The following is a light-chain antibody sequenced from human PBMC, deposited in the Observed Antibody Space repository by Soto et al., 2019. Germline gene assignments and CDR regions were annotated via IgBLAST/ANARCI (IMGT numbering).Light chain of an antibody. Sequence: QLVLTQSPSASASLGASVKLTCTLSSGHSSYAITWLQQQPEKGPRYLMKVNMDGSHSKGDGIPDRFSGSSSGTERYLTISRLQSEDEAHYYCQTWGAGFRVFGGGTKLTVL. V-gene: IGLV4-69*01. J-gene: IGLJ3*02. CDR2: VNMDGSH. CDR1: SGHSSYA. CDR3: QTWGAGFRV.